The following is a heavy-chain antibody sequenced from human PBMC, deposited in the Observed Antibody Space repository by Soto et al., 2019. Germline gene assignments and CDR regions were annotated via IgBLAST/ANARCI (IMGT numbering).Heavy chain of an antibody. CDR3: ARDTSDYYDSSGFLLGHWFDP. V-gene: IGHV4-30-4*01. J-gene: IGHJ5*02. CDR2: IYYSGST. Sequence: SETLSLTCTVSGGSISSGDNYWSWIRQPPGKGLEWIGYIYYSGSTYYNPSLKGRVTISVDTSKNQFSLKLSSVTAADTAVYYCARDTSDYYDSSGFLLGHWFDPWGQGTLVTVSS. CDR1: GGSISSGDNY. D-gene: IGHD3-22*01.